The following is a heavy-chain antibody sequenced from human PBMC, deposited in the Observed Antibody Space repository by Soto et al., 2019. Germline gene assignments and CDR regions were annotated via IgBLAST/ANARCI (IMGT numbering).Heavy chain of an antibody. CDR1: GFTFSSYS. Sequence: EVQLVESGGGLVKPGGSLRLSCAASGFTFSSYSMNWVRQAPGKGLEWVSSISSSSSYIYYADSVKGRFTISRDNAKNSLYRQMNSLRAEETAVYYCAITGSSTGPRDYYGMDVWGQGTTVTVSS. CDR2: ISSSSSYI. D-gene: IGHD2-2*01. CDR3: AITGSSTGPRDYYGMDV. J-gene: IGHJ6*02. V-gene: IGHV3-21*01.